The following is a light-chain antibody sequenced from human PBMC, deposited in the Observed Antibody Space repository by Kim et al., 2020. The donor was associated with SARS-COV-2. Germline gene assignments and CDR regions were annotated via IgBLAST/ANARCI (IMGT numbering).Light chain of an antibody. Sequence: QLVLTQSPSASASLGASVKLTCTLSSGHYTYAIAWHQQQPEKGPRYLMKVNSDGSHTKGDGIPGRFSGSSSGAERYLTISSLQPEDEADYYCQTWGTGFQFFGDGTQLTVL. CDR2: VNSDGSH. V-gene: IGLV4-69*01. CDR3: QTWGTGFQF. CDR1: SGHYTYA. J-gene: IGLJ2*01.